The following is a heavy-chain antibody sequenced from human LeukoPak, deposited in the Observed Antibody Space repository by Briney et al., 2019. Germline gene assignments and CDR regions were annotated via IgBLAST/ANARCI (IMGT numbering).Heavy chain of an antibody. D-gene: IGHD1-1*01. V-gene: IGHV3-21*01. J-gene: IGHJ5*02. CDR2: ISSSSSYI. CDR1: GFTFSNAW. CDR3: ARGGYRRWFDP. Sequence: GGSLRLSCAASGFTFSNAWMNWVRKAPGKGLEWVSSISSSSSYIYYADSVKGRFTISRDNAKNSLYLQMNSLRAEDTAVYYCARGGYRRWFDPWGQGTLVTVSS.